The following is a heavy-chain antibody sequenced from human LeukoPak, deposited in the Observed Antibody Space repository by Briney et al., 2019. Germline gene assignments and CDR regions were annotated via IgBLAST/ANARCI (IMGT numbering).Heavy chain of an antibody. CDR3: AKADGSYKTLIDY. D-gene: IGHD3-10*01. V-gene: IGHV3-23*01. CDR1: GFTFSICA. Sequence: GGSLRLSCAASGFTFSICAMNWVRQAPGKGLEWVPGISGSGSSTYYADSVKGRFTISRDSSKNTVYLQMNSLRAEDTAIYYCAKADGSYKTLIDYWGQGTLVTVSS. CDR2: ISGSGSST. J-gene: IGHJ4*02.